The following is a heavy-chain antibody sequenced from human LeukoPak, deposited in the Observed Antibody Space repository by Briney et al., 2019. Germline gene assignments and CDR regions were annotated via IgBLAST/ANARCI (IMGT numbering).Heavy chain of an antibody. V-gene: IGHV4-4*07. J-gene: IGHJ6*03. CDR1: GGSISSYY. Sequence: SETLSLTCTVSGGSISSYYWSWTRQPAGKGLEWIGRIYTSGSTNYNPSLKSRVTMSVDTSKNQFSLKLSSVTAADTAVYYCARGFADYYYYYMDVWGKGTTVTVSS. CDR3: ARGFADYYYYYMDV. CDR2: IYTSGST.